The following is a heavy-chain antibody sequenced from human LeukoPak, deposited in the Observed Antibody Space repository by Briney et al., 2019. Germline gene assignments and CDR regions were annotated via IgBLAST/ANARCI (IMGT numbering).Heavy chain of an antibody. CDR2: IIPIFGTA. CDR1: GGTFSSYA. Sequence: SVKVSCKASGGTFSSYAISWVRQAPGQGLEWMGRIIPIFGTANYAQKFQGRVTITTDESTSTAYMELSSLRSEDTAVYYCARDRGGYCSGGSCYSLGWFDHWGQGTLVTVSS. V-gene: IGHV1-69*05. J-gene: IGHJ5*02. D-gene: IGHD2-15*01. CDR3: ARDRGGYCSGGSCYSLGWFDH.